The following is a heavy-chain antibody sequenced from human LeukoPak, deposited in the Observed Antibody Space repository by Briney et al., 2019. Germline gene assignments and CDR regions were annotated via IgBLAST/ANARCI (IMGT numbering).Heavy chain of an antibody. CDR2: IIPIFGTA. CDR1: GYTFTSYG. CDR3: ACPYDSSGYYFAY. Sequence: SVKVSCKASGYTFTSYGISWVRQAPGQGLEWMGGIIPIFGTANYAQKFQGRVTITADESTSTAYMELSSLRSEDTAVYYCACPYDSSGYYFAYWGQGTLVTVSS. J-gene: IGHJ4*02. D-gene: IGHD3-22*01. V-gene: IGHV1-69*13.